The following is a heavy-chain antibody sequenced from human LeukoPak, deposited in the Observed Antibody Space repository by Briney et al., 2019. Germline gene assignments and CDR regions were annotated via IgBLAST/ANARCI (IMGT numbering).Heavy chain of an antibody. Sequence: PGGSLRLSCAASGFTFSSYAMSWVRQAPGKGLEWVSSISGSGGSTYHADSVKGRFTISRDNSKNTVYLQMNSLRAEDAAVYYCASGIAAAHYLNPIFDYWGQGTLVTVSS. D-gene: IGHD6-13*01. V-gene: IGHV3-23*01. CDR2: ISGSGGST. CDR1: GFTFSSYA. J-gene: IGHJ4*02. CDR3: ASGIAAAHYLNPIFDY.